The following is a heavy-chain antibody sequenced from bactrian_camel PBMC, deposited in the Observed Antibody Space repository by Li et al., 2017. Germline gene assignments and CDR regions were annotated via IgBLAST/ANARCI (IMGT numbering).Heavy chain of an antibody. CDR1: GNMFSRHC. J-gene: IGHJ4*01. Sequence: VQLVESGGGSVQAGGSLRLSCAASGNMFSRHCMAWFRQAPGKGLEGVANIDYDGTTSYADSLKGRFTISRDNAKNMLYLQLNNLKLEDTAMYYCAEGRTEVPHDCCASKGTQVTVS. D-gene: IGHD6*01. CDR2: NIDYDGTT. V-gene: IGHV3S1*01.